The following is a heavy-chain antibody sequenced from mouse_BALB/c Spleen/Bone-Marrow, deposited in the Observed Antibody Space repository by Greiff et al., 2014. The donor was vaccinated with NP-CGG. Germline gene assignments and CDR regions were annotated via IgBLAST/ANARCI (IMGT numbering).Heavy chain of an antibody. CDR1: GYTFTDYY. Sequence: EVQLQQSGPELVKPGASVKMSCKASGYTFTDYYMDWVKQSHGESFEWIGRVHPYNGGTSYNQKFKGKATLTVDKSSSTAYMELNSLTSEDSAVYYCAREGVRWSLLYWGQGTTLTVSS. V-gene: IGHV1-19*01. J-gene: IGHJ2*01. CDR2: VHPYNGGT. D-gene: IGHD2-3*01. CDR3: AREGVRWSLLY.